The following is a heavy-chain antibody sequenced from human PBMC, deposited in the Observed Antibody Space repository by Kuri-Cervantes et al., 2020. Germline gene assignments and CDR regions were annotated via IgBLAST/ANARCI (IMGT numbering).Heavy chain of an antibody. D-gene: IGHD3-22*01. V-gene: IGHV4-59*01. Sequence: SETLSLTCTVSGGSISSYYWSWIRQPPGKGLEWIGYIYNSGSTDYNPSLKSRVTISVDTSKNQISLKLSSVTAADTAVYYCARDSHDGSGYYTYWGQGTLVTVSS. CDR1: GGSISSYY. CDR2: IYNSGST. CDR3: ARDSHDGSGYYTY. J-gene: IGHJ4*02.